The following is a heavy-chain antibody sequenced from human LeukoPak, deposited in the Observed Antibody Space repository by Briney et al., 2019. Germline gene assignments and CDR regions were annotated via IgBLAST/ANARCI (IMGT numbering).Heavy chain of an antibody. CDR1: GGSIRSYY. V-gene: IGHV4-59*01. D-gene: IGHD3-22*01. Sequence: PSETLSLTCTVSGGSIRSYYWSWIRQPPGKGLEWIGYIYYSGSTNYNPSLKSRVTISVDTSKNQFSLKLSSVTAADTAVYYCARIRYYDNAFDIWGQGTMVTVSS. CDR2: IYYSGST. CDR3: ARIRYYDNAFDI. J-gene: IGHJ3*02.